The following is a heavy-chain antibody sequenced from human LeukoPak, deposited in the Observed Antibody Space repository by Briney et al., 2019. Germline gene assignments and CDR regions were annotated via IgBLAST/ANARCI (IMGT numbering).Heavy chain of an antibody. J-gene: IGHJ4*02. D-gene: IGHD5-12*01. CDR2: LFSGQTT. V-gene: IGHV4-39*01. Sequence: SETLSLTCTVSAGSISSTSHHWGWIRQSPGKGLEWIGSLFSGQTTYYNPSLDSRVTISVVTSKNQFSLQLNSVTAADTAVYYCVRHNGRGGATMGALDSWGQGSLVTVSS. CDR3: VRHNGRGGATMGALDS. CDR1: AGSISSTSHH.